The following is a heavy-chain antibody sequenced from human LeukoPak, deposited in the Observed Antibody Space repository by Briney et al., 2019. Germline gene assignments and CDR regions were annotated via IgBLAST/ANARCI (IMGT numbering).Heavy chain of an antibody. Sequence: SETLSLTCTVSGGSISSYYWSWIRQPPGKGLEWIGYIYYSGSTYYNPSLKSRVTISVDTSKNQVSLKLSSVTAADTAVYYCARERHGHPFDSWGQGTLVTVSS. V-gene: IGHV4-59*01. CDR2: IYYSGST. J-gene: IGHJ4*02. CDR3: ARERHGHPFDS. CDR1: GGSISSYY.